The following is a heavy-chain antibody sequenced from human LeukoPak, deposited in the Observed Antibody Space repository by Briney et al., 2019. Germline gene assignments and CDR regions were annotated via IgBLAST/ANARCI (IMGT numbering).Heavy chain of an antibody. Sequence: SVKVSCKASGGTFSVDAITWVRQAPGQGLEWMGGIIPIAGTANYAQKFQGRVTITTDESTNTAYMELSSLRSEDTAVYYCARAPYGIYSGDYYAYYMDVWGKGTTVTVSS. CDR1: GGTFSVDA. CDR3: ARAPYGIYSGDYYAYYMDV. J-gene: IGHJ6*03. D-gene: IGHD1-26*01. V-gene: IGHV1-69*05. CDR2: IIPIAGTA.